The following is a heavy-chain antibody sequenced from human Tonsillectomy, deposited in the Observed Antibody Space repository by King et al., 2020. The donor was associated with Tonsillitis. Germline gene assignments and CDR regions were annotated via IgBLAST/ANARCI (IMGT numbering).Heavy chain of an antibody. Sequence: VQLVESGAEVKNPGASVKVSCKASGYTFTSYDINWVRQATGQGLEWMGWMNPDSGNTGYAQKFQGRVTMTRNTSISTAYMEVSSLRSEDTAVYYCARGRQLFLGNWFDSWGQGTLVTVSS. CDR2: MNPDSGNT. J-gene: IGHJ5*01. CDR3: ARGRQLFLGNWFDS. V-gene: IGHV1-8*01. D-gene: IGHD3-3*01. CDR1: GYTFTSYD.